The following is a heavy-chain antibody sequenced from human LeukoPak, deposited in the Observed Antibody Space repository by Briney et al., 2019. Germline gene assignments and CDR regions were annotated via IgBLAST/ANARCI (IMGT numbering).Heavy chain of an antibody. CDR1: GFTFSSYE. V-gene: IGHV3-48*03. CDR3: ARDRSTKYSCDY. CDR2: ISSSGSTI. D-gene: IGHD2-2*01. J-gene: IGHJ4*02. Sequence: GGSLRLSCAASGFTFSSYEMNWVRQAPGKGLEWVSYISSSGSTIYYADSVKGRSTISRDNTKNTLYLQMNSLRAEDTAVYYCARDRSTKYSCDYWGQGTLVSVSS.